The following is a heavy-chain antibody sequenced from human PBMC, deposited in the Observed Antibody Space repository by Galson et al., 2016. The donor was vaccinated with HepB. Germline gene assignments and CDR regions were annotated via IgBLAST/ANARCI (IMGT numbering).Heavy chain of an antibody. CDR3: TPDADWGRGDS. D-gene: IGHD2-21*01. J-gene: IGHJ5*01. CDR1: GFAFRSNW. V-gene: IGHV3-7*03. CDR2: INPDAPTK. Sequence: SLRLSCAASGFAFRSNWMNWVRQAPGRGLEWVATINPDAPTKQYVDSVRGRFTISRDNARNSLYLQMISLRAEDTAVYYCTPDADWGRGDSWGQGTLVTVSS.